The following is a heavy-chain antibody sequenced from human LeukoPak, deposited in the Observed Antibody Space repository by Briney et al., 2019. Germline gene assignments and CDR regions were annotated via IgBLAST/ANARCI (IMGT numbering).Heavy chain of an antibody. CDR3: ARDRLHYDSLTGYPAD. V-gene: IGHV3-66*01. Sequence: GGSLRLSCADSGFTVSSNYMRWVRQAPGKGLEWVSVIYSGGSTHYADAVKGRFTISRDNSKNTLYLQMNSLRAEDTAVYYCARDRLHYDSLTGYPADWGQGTLVTVSS. CDR1: GFTVSSNY. J-gene: IGHJ4*02. CDR2: IYSGGST. D-gene: IGHD3-9*01.